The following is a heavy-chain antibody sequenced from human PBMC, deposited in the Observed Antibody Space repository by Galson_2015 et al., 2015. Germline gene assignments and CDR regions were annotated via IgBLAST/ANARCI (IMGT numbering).Heavy chain of an antibody. Sequence: SLRLSCAASGFTFSRSAMTWVRQAAGKGLEWVSSISGSGQDWILSFSGRGGATYYADSVKGRFTISRYNSKNTLYLQVSSLRHDDTAVYYCLQGGGGTRFDSCGQGSRVTVSS. V-gene: IGHV3-23*01. CDR1: GFTFSRSA. CDR3: LQGGGGTRFDS. J-gene: IGHJ4*02. CDR2: ISGSGQDWILSFSGRGGAT. D-gene: IGHD3-10*01.